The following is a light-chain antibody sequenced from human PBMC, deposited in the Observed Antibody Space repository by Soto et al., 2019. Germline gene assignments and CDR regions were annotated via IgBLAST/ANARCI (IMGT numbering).Light chain of an antibody. J-gene: IGKJ1*01. Sequence: DIQMTQTPSSLSASVGDRVTITCRASQGISSYVAWYQQKPGKVPKVLIYAASTLQSGVPSRFSGSGSGTDFTLTISNLQPEDVATYYCQNYNSAPRTFGQGTKVDIK. CDR1: QGISSY. CDR2: AAS. V-gene: IGKV1-27*01. CDR3: QNYNSAPRT.